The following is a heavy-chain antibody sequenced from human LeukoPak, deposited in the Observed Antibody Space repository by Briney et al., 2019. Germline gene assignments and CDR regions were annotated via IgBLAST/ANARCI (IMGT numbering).Heavy chain of an antibody. CDR1: GFAFSNYA. D-gene: IGHD6-19*01. CDR2: ISGSGGST. V-gene: IGHV3-23*01. CDR3: AKGGWSSFSDI. J-gene: IGHJ3*02. Sequence: GGSLRLSCAASGFAFSNYAMSWVRQAPGKGLEWVSIISGSGGSTNYADSVGGRFSISRDNSKNTHYLQMNSLRAEDTAVYYCAKGGWSSFSDIWGQGTTVTVSS.